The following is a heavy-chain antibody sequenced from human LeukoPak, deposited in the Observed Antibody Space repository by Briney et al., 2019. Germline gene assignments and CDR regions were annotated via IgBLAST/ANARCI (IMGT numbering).Heavy chain of an antibody. D-gene: IGHD3-10*01. V-gene: IGHV1-2*04. CDR2: INPNSGGT. CDR1: GYTFTGYY. CDR3: ARGTMVRGARIYYYYGMDV. Sequence: ASVKVSCKASGYTFTGYYMHWVRQAPGQGLEWMGWINPNSGGTNYAQKFQGWVTMTRDTSISTAYMELSRLRSDDTAVYYCARGTMVRGARIYYYYGMDVWGQGTTVTVSS. J-gene: IGHJ6*02.